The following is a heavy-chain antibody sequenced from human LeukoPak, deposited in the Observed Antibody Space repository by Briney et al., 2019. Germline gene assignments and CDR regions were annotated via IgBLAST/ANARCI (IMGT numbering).Heavy chain of an antibody. Sequence: ASVKASCKASGYTFTSYFMHWVRQAPGQGLEWMGIINPRGGSTSYAQKFQGRVSMTRDTSTSTVYMELSSLRSEDTAVYYCARVITKYYDTGYDAFDIWGQGTMVTVSS. D-gene: IGHD3-22*01. CDR3: ARVITKYYDTGYDAFDI. CDR1: GYTFTSYF. V-gene: IGHV1-46*01. CDR2: INPRGGST. J-gene: IGHJ3*02.